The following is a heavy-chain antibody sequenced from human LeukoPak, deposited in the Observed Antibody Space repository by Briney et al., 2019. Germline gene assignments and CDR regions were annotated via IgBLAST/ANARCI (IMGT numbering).Heavy chain of an antibody. CDR3: ARGLYYYDSSGYDYFDY. V-gene: IGHV3-30*05. J-gene: IGHJ4*02. Sequence: GGSLRLSCAASGFTFSSYGMHWVRQAPGKGLEWVAVISYDGSNKYYADSVKGRFTISRDNSKNTLYLQMNSLRAEDTAVYYCARGLYYYDSSGYDYFDYWGQGTLVTVSS. D-gene: IGHD3-22*01. CDR1: GFTFSSYG. CDR2: ISYDGSNK.